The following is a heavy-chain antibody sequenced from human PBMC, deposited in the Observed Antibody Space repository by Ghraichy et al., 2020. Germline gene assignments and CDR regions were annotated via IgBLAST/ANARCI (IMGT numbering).Heavy chain of an antibody. D-gene: IGHD2-2*01. V-gene: IGHV4-59*01. CDR2: IYYSGST. CDR1: GDSISSYY. CDR3: ARGLKGVVVPAANHYYYYMDV. Sequence: SQTLSLTCTVSGDSISSYYWSWIRQPPGKGLEWIGYIYYSGSTNYNPSLKSRVTISVDTSKNQFSLKLSSVTAADTAVYYCARGLKGVVVPAANHYYYYMDVWGKGTTVTVSS. J-gene: IGHJ6*03.